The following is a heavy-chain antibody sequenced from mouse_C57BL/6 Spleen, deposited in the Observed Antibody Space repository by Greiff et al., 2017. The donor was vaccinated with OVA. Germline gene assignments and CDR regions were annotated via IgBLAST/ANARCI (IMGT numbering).Heavy chain of an antibody. Sequence: QVQLKQSGAELVRPGASVKLSCKASGYTFTDYYINWVKQRPGQGLEWIARIYPGSGNTYYNEKFKGKATLTAGKSSSTAYMQLSSLTSEDSAVYFCARYYGSSYDAMDYWGQGTSVTVSS. CDR2: IYPGSGNT. J-gene: IGHJ4*01. CDR3: ARYYGSSYDAMDY. CDR1: GYTFTDYY. D-gene: IGHD1-1*01. V-gene: IGHV1-76*01.